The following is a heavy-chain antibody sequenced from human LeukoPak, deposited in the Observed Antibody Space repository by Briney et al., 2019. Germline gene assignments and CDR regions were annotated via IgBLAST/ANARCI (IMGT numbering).Heavy chain of an antibody. V-gene: IGHV3-30*18. D-gene: IGHD6-13*01. CDR2: ISYDGSNK. CDR1: GFTFSSYG. CDR3: AKECSSSWFDY. Sequence: GGSLRLSCAASGFTFSSYGMHWVRQAPGKGLEWVAVISYDGSNKYYADSVKGRFTISRDNSKNTLYLRMNSLRAEDTAVYYCAKECSSSWFDYWGQGTLVTVSS. J-gene: IGHJ5*01.